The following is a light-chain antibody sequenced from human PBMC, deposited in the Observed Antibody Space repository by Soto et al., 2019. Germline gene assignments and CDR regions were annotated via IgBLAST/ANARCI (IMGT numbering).Light chain of an antibody. CDR1: ISNIGGNT. CDR3: AAWDDSLIGYV. J-gene: IGLJ1*01. V-gene: IGLV1-44*01. CDR2: SNN. Sequence: QSVVTQPPSASGTPGQRVTISCSGSISNIGGNTVNWYQQLPGTAHKRLIYSNNQRPSGVPDRFSGSKSGTSASLAISGLQSEDEADYYCAAWDDSLIGYVFGTGTQLTVL.